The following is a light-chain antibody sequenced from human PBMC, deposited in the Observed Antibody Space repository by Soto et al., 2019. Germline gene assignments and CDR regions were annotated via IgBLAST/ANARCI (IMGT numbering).Light chain of an antibody. Sequence: DIVMTQSPDSLAVSLGERATINCKSSQSVLYSSNNKNYLAWYQQKPGQPPKLLIYLASTRESGVPDRFSGSGSGTDFTLTISSLQAEDVAVYYCQQYYSTVTFXGGTKVDIK. CDR2: LAS. CDR1: QSVLYSSNNKNY. J-gene: IGKJ4*01. CDR3: QQYYSTVT. V-gene: IGKV4-1*01.